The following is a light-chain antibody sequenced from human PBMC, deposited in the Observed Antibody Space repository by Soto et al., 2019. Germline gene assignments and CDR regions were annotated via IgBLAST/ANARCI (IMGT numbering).Light chain of an antibody. J-gene: IGKJ5*01. Sequence: DIQMTQSPSSLSASVGDRVTITCRASQSISIYLNWYQQKPGQAPKLLIYAASSLQSGVPSRFSGSGSGTDFTLTISSLQPEDFATDYCQQSYSTPITFGHGTRLEIK. CDR1: QSISIY. CDR3: QQSYSTPIT. V-gene: IGKV1-39*01. CDR2: AAS.